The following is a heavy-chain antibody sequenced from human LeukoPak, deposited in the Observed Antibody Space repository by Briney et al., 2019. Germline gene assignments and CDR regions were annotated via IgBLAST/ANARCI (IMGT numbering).Heavy chain of an antibody. CDR2: ISGYNGNT. CDR3: TTGTITMIRGTIFYYYGLDV. J-gene: IGHJ6*02. CDR1: GYTFKSYG. Sequence: ASVKVSCKASGYTFKSYGINWVRQAPGQGLEWMGRISGYNGNTNYAPKYQGRLTLTTDTSTNTAHMELRSLRSDDTAVYYCTTGTITMIRGTIFYYYGLDVWGQGTTVTVSS. D-gene: IGHD3-10*01. V-gene: IGHV1-18*01.